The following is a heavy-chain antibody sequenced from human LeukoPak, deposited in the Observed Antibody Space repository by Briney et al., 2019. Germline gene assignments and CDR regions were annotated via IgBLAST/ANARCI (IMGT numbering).Heavy chain of an antibody. J-gene: IGHJ4*02. CDR2: INPSGGST. D-gene: IGHD5-24*01. CDR1: GYTFTSYY. Sequence: ASVKVSCKASGYTFTSYYMHWVRQAPGQGLEWMGIINPSGGSTSYAQKFQGRVTMTRDMPTSTVYMELSSLRSEDTAVYYCARDVEMATIRYYFDYWGQGTLVTVSS. CDR3: ARDVEMATIRYYFDY. V-gene: IGHV1-46*01.